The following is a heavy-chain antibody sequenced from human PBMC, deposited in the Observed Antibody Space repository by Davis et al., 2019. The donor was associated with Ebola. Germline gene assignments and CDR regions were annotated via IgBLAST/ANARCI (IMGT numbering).Heavy chain of an antibody. CDR1: GFTFSSYA. V-gene: IGHV3-30-3*01. CDR2: ISYDGSNK. J-gene: IGHJ4*02. D-gene: IGHD3-9*01. Sequence: PGGSLRLSCAASGFTFSSYAMHWVRQAPGKGLEWVAVISYDGSNKYYADSVKGRFTISRDNSKNTLYLQMNSLRAEDTAVYYCARDQLSTKYYDILTGYYSWGQGTLVTVSS. CDR3: ARDQLSTKYYDILTGYYS.